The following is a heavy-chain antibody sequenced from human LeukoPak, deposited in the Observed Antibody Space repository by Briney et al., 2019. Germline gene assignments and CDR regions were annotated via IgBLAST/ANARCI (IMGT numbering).Heavy chain of an antibody. V-gene: IGHV3-21*04. CDR3: AKDMSYSGSSPVFDY. CDR2: ISRSSKYR. Sequence: PGGSLRLSCAASGFTFNSYEMSWVRQAPGKGLEWVSSISRSSKYRDYADSVKGRLTISRDNAKNSLYLQMNSLRAEDTAVYYCAKDMSYSGSSPVFDYWGQGTLVTVSS. D-gene: IGHD1-26*01. CDR1: GFTFNSYE. J-gene: IGHJ4*02.